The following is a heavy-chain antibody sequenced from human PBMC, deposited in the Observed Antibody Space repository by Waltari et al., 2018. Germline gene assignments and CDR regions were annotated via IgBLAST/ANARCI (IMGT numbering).Heavy chain of an antibody. CDR3: ERCGGRYCSGGSGRFFDY. CDR1: GFTFSSYA. V-gene: IGHV3-23*04. Sequence: EVQLVVYGGGFVQPGGSLRLSCAASGFTFSSYAMSWVRQAQGKWREWVSDVSGRGGSTDYADSVKGRFTRSRDNSQNTLYLQMNRLSAVDTAVYYCERCGGRYCSGGSGRFFDYWGQGTLVTVSS. CDR2: VSGRGGST. D-gene: IGHD2-15*01. J-gene: IGHJ4*02.